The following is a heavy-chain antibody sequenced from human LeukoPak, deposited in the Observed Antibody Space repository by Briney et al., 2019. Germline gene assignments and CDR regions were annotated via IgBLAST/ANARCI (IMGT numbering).Heavy chain of an antibody. J-gene: IGHJ4*02. D-gene: IGHD2-15*01. CDR2: IWYDGSNK. V-gene: IGHV3-30*02. Sequence: PGGSLRLSCAASGFTFSSYGMHWVRQAPGKGLEWVAVIWYDGSNKYYADSVKGRFTISRDNSKNTLYLQMNSLRAEDTAVYYCAKASVVAATPDYWGQGTLVTVSS. CDR1: GFTFSSYG. CDR3: AKASVVAATPDY.